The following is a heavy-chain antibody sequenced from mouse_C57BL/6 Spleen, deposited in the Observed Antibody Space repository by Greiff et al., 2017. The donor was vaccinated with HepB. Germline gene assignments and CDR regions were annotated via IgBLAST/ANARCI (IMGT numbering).Heavy chain of an antibody. CDR1: GYSITSGYY. V-gene: IGHV3-6*01. J-gene: IGHJ4*01. CDR3: AGEGGVRRRYYAMDY. D-gene: IGHD1-2*01. Sequence: EVKVEESGPGLVKPSQSLSLTCSVTGYSITSGYYWNWIRQFPGNKLEWMGYISYDGSNNYNPSLKNRISITRDTSKNQFFLKLNSVTTEDTATYYCAGEGGVRRRYYAMDYWGQGTSVTVSS. CDR2: ISYDGSN.